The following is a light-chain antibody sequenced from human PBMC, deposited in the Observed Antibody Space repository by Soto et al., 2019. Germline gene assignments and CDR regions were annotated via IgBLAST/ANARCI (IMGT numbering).Light chain of an antibody. Sequence: QSALTQPASVSGSPGQSITISCTGTSSDVGSYNLVSWYQQHPDKAPKLMIYEVSKRPSGVSNRFSGSKSGNTASLTISGLQAEDEADYYCCSYAGSSPYVFGTGTKLTVL. J-gene: IGLJ1*01. V-gene: IGLV2-23*02. CDR3: CSYAGSSPYV. CDR2: EVS. CDR1: SSDVGSYNL.